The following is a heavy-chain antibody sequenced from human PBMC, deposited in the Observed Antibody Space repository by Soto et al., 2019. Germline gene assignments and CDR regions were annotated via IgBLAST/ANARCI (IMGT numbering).Heavy chain of an antibody. V-gene: IGHV4-39*01. CDR3: ARLSSSSWFVRFDP. CDR2: IYYSGST. J-gene: IGHJ5*02. CDR1: GGSISSSSYY. Sequence: ETLSLTCTVSGGSISSSSYYWGWIRQPPGKGLEWIGSIYYSGSTYYNPSLKSRVTISVDTSKNQFSLKLISVTAADTAVYYCARLSSSSWFVRFDPWGQGTLVTVSS. D-gene: IGHD6-13*01.